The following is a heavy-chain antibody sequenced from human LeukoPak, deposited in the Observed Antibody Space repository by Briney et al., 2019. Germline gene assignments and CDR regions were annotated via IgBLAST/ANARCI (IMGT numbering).Heavy chain of an antibody. CDR3: ASSVVVPAAIDY. V-gene: IGHV3-30*02. CDR1: GFTFSSYG. D-gene: IGHD2-2*01. Sequence: PGGSLRLSCAASGFTFSSYGMHWVRQAPGKGLEWVAFIRYDGSSKYYADSVKGRFTISRDNSKNTLYLQMNSLRAEDTAVYYCASSVVVPAAIDYWGQGTLVTASS. CDR2: IRYDGSSK. J-gene: IGHJ4*02.